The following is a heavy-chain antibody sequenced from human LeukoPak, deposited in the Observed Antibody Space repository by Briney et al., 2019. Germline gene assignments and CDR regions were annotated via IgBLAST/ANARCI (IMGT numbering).Heavy chain of an antibody. D-gene: IGHD2-2*01. V-gene: IGHV3-30*18. CDR3: AKDLGYCSSTSCYGSAPSYWFDP. Sequence: AGGSLRLSCAASGFTFSSYGMHWVRQAPGKGLEWVAVISYDGSNKYYADSVKGRFTISRDNSKNTLYLQMNSLRAEDTAVYYCAKDLGYCSSTSCYGSAPSYWFDPWGQGTLVTVSS. J-gene: IGHJ5*02. CDR1: GFTFSSYG. CDR2: ISYDGSNK.